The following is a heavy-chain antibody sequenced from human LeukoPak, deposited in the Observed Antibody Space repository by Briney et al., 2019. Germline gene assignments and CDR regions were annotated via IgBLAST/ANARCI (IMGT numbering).Heavy chain of an antibody. CDR1: GFTFSSYW. J-gene: IGHJ1*01. V-gene: IGHV3-74*01. Sequence: GGSLRLSCAASGFTFSSYWMHWVRQAPGKGLVWVSRISSDGSSTSYAGSVKGRFTISRDNAKNTLYLQMNSLRAEDTAVYYCARGQYFQHWGQGTLVTVSS. CDR2: ISSDGSST. CDR3: ARGQYFQH.